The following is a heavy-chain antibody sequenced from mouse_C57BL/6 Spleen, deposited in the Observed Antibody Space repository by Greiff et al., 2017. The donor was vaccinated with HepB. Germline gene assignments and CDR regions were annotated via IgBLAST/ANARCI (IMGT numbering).Heavy chain of an antibody. D-gene: IGHD2-3*01. CDR3: ARSSYDGYYRAWFAY. J-gene: IGHJ3*01. CDR1: GYTFTSYW. V-gene: IGHV1-69*01. CDR2: IDPSDSYT. Sequence: QVRLQQPGAELVMPGASVKLSCKASGYTFTSYWMHWVKQRPGQGLEWIGEIDPSDSYTNYNQKFKGKSTLTVDKSSSTAYMQLSILTSEDSAVYYCARSSYDGYYRAWFAYWGQGTLVTVSA.